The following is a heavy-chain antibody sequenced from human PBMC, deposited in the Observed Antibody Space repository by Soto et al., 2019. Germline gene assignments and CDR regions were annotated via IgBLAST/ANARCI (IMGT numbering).Heavy chain of an antibody. D-gene: IGHD5-12*01. V-gene: IGHV4-59*01. J-gene: IGHJ4*02. Sequence: QVQLQESGPGLVKPSETLSLTCTVSGGSISSYYWSWIRQPPGKGLEWIGYISYSGSTNYNPSLKSRVTISVDTSKNQFSLKLSSVTAADTAVDYCARATGYSGYNSDYWGQGTLVTVSS. CDR1: GGSISSYY. CDR3: ARATGYSGYNSDY. CDR2: ISYSGST.